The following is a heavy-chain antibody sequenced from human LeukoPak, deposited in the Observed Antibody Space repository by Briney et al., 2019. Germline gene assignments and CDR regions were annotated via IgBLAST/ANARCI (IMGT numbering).Heavy chain of an antibody. D-gene: IGHD3-22*01. V-gene: IGHV1-8*01. Sequence: ASVKVSCKASGYTFTSYDINWVRQATGQGLEWMGWMNPNSGNTGYAQKFQGRVTMTRNTSISTAYMELSSLRSEDTAVYYCARSPPPSITMIVVVTPNWFDPWGQGTLVTVSS. CDR3: ARSPPPSITMIVVVTPNWFDP. CDR1: GYTFTSYD. CDR2: MNPNSGNT. J-gene: IGHJ5*02.